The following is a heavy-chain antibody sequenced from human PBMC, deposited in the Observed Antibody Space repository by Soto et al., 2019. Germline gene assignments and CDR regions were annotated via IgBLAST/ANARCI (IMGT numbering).Heavy chain of an antibody. CDR3: TLHQGTTSVSTAYYNMDV. V-gene: IGHV1-2*02. CDR2: INPNSGGT. CDR1: GYTFTGYY. Sequence: QVQLVQSGAEVKKPGASVKVSCKASGYTFTGYYMHWVRQAPGQGLEWMGWINPNSGGTNYAQKFQGRVTLTRHTFISTASMVLSRLRSVDTAVYYCTLHQGTTSVSTAYYNMDVWGQGTTVTVSS. J-gene: IGHJ6*02. D-gene: IGHD4-17*01.